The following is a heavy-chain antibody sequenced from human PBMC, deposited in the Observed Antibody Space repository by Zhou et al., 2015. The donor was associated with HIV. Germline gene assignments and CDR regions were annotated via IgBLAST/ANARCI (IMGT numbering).Heavy chain of an antibody. J-gene: IGHJ6*02. CDR3: ARGAATSFGYYNGMDV. V-gene: IGHV1-69*01. CDR1: GGTFSSYA. D-gene: IGHD3-10*01. Sequence: QVQLVQSGAEVKKPGSSVKVSCKASGGTFSSYAISWVRQAPGHGLEWMGGILPIVGSSTYAQSLQGRATITADESTSTVYMELSSLTSDDTAVYYCARGAATSFGYYNGMDVWGQGTTVTVSS. CDR2: ILPIVGSS.